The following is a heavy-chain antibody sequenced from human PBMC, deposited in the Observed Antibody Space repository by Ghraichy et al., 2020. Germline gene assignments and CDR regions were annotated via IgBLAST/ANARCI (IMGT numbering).Heavy chain of an antibody. CDR2: INNSGST. CDR1: GGSFSGYY. CDR3: ARTMRWFGELQNTFDN. V-gene: IGHV4-34*01. D-gene: IGHD3-10*01. Sequence: SETLSPTCAVYGGSFSGYYWSWIRQPPGKGLEWIGEINNSGSTNYNPSLKSRVTISVDTSKNQFSLKLSTVTAADTAVYYCARTMRWFGELQNTFDNWGQGTLVTVSS. J-gene: IGHJ4*02.